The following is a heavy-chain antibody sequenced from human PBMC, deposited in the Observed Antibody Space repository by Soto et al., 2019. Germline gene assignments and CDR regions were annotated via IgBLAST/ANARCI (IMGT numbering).Heavy chain of an antibody. CDR2: IYYSGST. CDR1: GGSISSGGYY. Sequence: QVQLQESGPGLVKPSQTLSLTCTVSGGSISSGGYYWSWIRQHPGKGLEWLGYIYYSGSTYYNPSLKSRVTRSVDTSKIQFSLKLSSVTDADTAVYYCARGLIAVAGKTLDYWGQGTLVTVSS. J-gene: IGHJ4*02. CDR3: ARGLIAVAGKTLDY. V-gene: IGHV4-31*03. D-gene: IGHD6-19*01.